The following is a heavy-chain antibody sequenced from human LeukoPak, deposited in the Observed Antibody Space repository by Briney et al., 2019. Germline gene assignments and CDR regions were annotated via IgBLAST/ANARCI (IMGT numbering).Heavy chain of an antibody. J-gene: IGHJ4*02. CDR2: VYTSGST. Sequence: SETLSLTCTVSGGSISSYYWSWIRQPAGKGLEWIGRVYTSGSTNYNPSLKSRVTISVDKSKNQFSLKLSSVTAADTAVYYCARIYSSGWWEGYYFDYWGQGTLVTVSS. V-gene: IGHV4-4*07. D-gene: IGHD6-19*01. CDR3: ARIYSSGWWEGYYFDY. CDR1: GGSISSYY.